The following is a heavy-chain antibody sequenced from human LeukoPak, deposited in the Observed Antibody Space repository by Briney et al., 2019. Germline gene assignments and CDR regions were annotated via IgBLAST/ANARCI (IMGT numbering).Heavy chain of an antibody. CDR2: INHSGST. CDR3: ARADYDSSGYSDDY. V-gene: IGHV4-34*01. J-gene: IGHJ4*02. Sequence: SETLSLTCSVSGGFISGNNWGGIGQPQGKGREGMGEINHSGSTNYNPSLKSRVTISVDTSKNQFSLKLSSVTAADTAVYYCARADYDSSGYSDDYWGQGTLVTVSS. CDR1: GGFISGNN. D-gene: IGHD3-22*01.